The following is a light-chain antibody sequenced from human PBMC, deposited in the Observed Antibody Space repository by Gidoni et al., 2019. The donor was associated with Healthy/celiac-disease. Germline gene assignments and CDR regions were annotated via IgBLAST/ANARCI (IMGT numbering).Light chain of an antibody. V-gene: IGLV4-60*02. CDR1: SGHSSYI. Sequence: QPVLTQSSSASASLGSSVKLTCTLSSGHSSYIIAWHQQQPGKAPRYLMKLEGSGSYNKGSGVPDRCSGSSSGADRYLTISNLQFEDEADYYCETWDSNSWVFGGGTKLTVL. CDR3: ETWDSNSWV. J-gene: IGLJ3*02. CDR2: LEGSGSY.